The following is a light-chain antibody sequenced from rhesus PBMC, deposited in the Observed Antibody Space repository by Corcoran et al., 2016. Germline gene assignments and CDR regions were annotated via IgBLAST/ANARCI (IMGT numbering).Light chain of an antibody. CDR1: QGINKE. J-gene: IGKJ1*01. V-gene: IGKV1-94*01. CDR3: LQDYTTPWT. CDR2: AAS. Sequence: DVQMTQSPSSLSASVGDRVTVTCRASQGINKELSWYQQKPGKAPTLLIYAASSLQTGVSSGFSGSGSGTDYTLIITSLQPEDVATYFCLQDYTTPWTFGQGTKVEIE.